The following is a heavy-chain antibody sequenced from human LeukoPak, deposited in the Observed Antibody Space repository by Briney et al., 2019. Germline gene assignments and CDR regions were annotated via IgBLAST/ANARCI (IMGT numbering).Heavy chain of an antibody. V-gene: IGHV1-18*01. CDR2: ISAYNGNT. CDR3: ARRGDYYGSGSSDFDY. D-gene: IGHD3-10*01. Sequence: ASVKVSCKASGYTFTSYGISWVRQAPGQGLEWMGWISAYNGNTNYAQKLQGRVSMTTDTSTSTAYMELRSLRSDDTAVYYCARRGDYYGSGSSDFDYWGQGTLVTVSS. CDR1: GYTFTSYG. J-gene: IGHJ4*02.